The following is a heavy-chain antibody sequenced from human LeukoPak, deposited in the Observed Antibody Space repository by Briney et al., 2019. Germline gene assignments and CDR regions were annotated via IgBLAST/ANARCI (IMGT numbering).Heavy chain of an antibody. V-gene: IGHV4-4*07. CDR2: IHTNGNT. Sequence: SETLSLTCTGSGGSISTHYWSWIRQPAGKGLEWIGRIHTNGNTNYNPSLKSRVTMSVDMSKNQFSLKLSSVTAADTAVYYCARGFTYSSSTLGYFDYWGQGTLVTVSS. J-gene: IGHJ4*02. D-gene: IGHD6-6*01. CDR3: ARGFTYSSSTLGYFDY. CDR1: GGSISTHY.